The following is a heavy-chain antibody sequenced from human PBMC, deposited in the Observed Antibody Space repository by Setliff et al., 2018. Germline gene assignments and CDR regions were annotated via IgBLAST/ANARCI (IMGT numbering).Heavy chain of an antibody. V-gene: IGHV3-48*01. CDR2: ISSRSDII. D-gene: IGHD3-22*01. CDR3: ATNPRKGRSGGYYYDDPYYYYMDV. Sequence: GGSLRLSCAASGITFSTYSMNWVRQAQGKGLEWVSYISSRSDIIYYADSVKGRFTISRDNAKNSLYLQVNSLRAEDTAVYYCATNPRKGRSGGYYYDDPYYYYMDVWGKGTTVTVSS. CDR1: GITFSTYS. J-gene: IGHJ6*03.